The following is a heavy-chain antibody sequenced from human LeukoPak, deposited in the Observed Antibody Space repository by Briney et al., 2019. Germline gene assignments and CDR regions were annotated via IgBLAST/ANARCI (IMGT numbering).Heavy chain of an antibody. D-gene: IGHD6-19*01. CDR3: AREIVAGFDY. J-gene: IGHJ4*02. CDR2: IYSGGST. Sequence: GGSLRLSCAASGFTFSTYSMNWVRQAPGKGLEWVSVIYSGGSTYYADSVKGRFTISRDNSKNTLYLQMNSLRAEDTAVYYCAREIVAGFDYWGQGTLVTVSS. V-gene: IGHV3-53*01. CDR1: GFTFSTYS.